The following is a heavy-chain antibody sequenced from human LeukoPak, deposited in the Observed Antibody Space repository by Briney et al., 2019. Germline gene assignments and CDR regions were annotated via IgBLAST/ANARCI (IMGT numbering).Heavy chain of an antibody. CDR1: GFTFSDYS. CDR3: AKSAYCTSTGCPWIFDS. V-gene: IGHV3-48*01. D-gene: IGHD2-2*01. CDR2: ISSTSIT. J-gene: IGHJ4*02. Sequence: GGSLRLSCAASGFTFSDYSMNWVRQAPGRGLEWVSYISSTSITFYADSVRGRSTISRDNAKNSLHLQMNSLRAEDTAVYYCAKSAYCTSTGCPWIFDSWGQGTLVTVSS.